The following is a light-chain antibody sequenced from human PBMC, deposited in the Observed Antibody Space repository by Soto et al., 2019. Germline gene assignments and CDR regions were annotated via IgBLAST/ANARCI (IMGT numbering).Light chain of an antibody. CDR2: DAS. CDR3: QQYNNWPPDGT. Sequence: DIVLTQSPATLSVSPGERATLSCRASQSVRSNLAWYQQKPGQAPRLLLYDASTRATGIPARFSGSGSGTEFTLTISSLQSEDFVVYYCQQYNNWPPDGTFGQGTKVDIK. J-gene: IGKJ1*01. V-gene: IGKV3-15*01. CDR1: QSVRSN.